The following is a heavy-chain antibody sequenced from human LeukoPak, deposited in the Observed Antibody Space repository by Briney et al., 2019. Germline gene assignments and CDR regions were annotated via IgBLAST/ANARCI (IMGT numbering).Heavy chain of an antibody. CDR3: ARVRFLGFDP. D-gene: IGHD3-3*01. CDR1: GGTFSSYT. J-gene: IGHJ5*02. CDR2: MNPNSGNT. Sequence: ASVKVSCKASGGTFSSYTINWVRQATGQGLEWMGWMNPNSGNTGYAQKFQGRVTMTRNTSISTAYMELSSLRSEDTAVYYCARVRFLGFDPWGQGTLVTVSS. V-gene: IGHV1-8*02.